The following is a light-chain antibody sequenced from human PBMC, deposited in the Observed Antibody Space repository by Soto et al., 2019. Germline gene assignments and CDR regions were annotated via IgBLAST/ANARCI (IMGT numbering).Light chain of an antibody. CDR1: RSVSSK. CDR2: GAS. J-gene: IGKJ1*01. V-gene: IGKV3-15*01. CDR3: QHYSTWLWT. Sequence: EIVMTQSPATLSVSPGERATLSCRASRSVSSKLAWYQQKPGQGPRLLIYGASTRATGIPARFSGSGSGTESTLTISSLQSEDFAVYYCQHYSTWLWTFGQGTKVEIK.